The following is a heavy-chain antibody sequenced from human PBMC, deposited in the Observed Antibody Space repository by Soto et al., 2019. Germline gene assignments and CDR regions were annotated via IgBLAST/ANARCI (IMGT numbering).Heavy chain of an antibody. J-gene: IGHJ6*03. Sequence: VASVKVSCKASGYTFTSYDINWVRQATGQGLEWMGWMNPNSGNTGYAQKFQGRVTMTRNTSISTAYMELSSPRSEDTAVYYCATAGGVDDFWSGYFGTGYYYMDVWGKGTTVTVSS. V-gene: IGHV1-8*01. CDR2: MNPNSGNT. CDR1: GYTFTSYD. CDR3: ATAGGVDDFWSGYFGTGYYYMDV. D-gene: IGHD3-3*01.